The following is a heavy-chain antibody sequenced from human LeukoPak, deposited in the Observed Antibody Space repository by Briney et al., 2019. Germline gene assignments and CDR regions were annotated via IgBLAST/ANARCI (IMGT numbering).Heavy chain of an antibody. CDR2: ISSSGSTI. V-gene: IGHV3-11*01. CDR1: GFTFSDYY. D-gene: IGHD4-17*01. J-gene: IGHJ1*01. CDR3: ATQPESYGDSASYFHH. Sequence: PGGSLRLSCAASGFTFSDYYMSWIRQAPGKGLEWVSYISSSGSTIYYADSVKGRFTISRDNAKNSLYLQMNSLRAEDTAVYYCATQPESYGDSASYFHHWGQGTLVTVSS.